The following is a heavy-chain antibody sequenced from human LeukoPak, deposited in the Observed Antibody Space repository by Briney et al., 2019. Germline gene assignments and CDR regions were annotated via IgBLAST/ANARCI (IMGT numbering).Heavy chain of an antibody. CDR2: ISGDGVST. J-gene: IGHJ4*02. Sequence: PGGSLRLSCVASGLPIGDFAMHWVRQAPGQGLEWVPLISGDGVSTFFADSVKGRFSISRDNSKNSLFLEMSSLRTEDTAMYYCARESGKFDYWGQGTLVAVSS. V-gene: IGHV3-43*02. CDR1: GLPIGDFA. CDR3: ARESGKFDY.